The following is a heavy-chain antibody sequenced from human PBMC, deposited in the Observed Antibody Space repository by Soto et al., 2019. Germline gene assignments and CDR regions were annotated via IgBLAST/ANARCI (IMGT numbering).Heavy chain of an antibody. V-gene: IGHV3-74*01. CDR1: GFTFSSFW. CDR3: ARSLTFVGNGFDV. J-gene: IGHJ3*01. Sequence: GSLRLSCAASGFTFSSFWMHWVRQAPGKGLMWVSRSNSDGSVTSYAESVKGRFTISRDNAKKTVILEMNSLRAEDTAVYYCARSLTFVGNGFDVWGHGTMVTVSS. CDR2: SNSDGSVT. D-gene: IGHD1-1*01.